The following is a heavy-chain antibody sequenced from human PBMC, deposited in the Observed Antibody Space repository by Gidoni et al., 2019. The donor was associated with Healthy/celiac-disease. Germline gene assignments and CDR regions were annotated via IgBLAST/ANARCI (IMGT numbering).Heavy chain of an antibody. J-gene: IGHJ5*02. CDR3: ARRRIAVAGTRIHWFDP. V-gene: IGHV1-8*01. D-gene: IGHD6-19*01. CDR1: GYTFTSYD. Sequence: QVQLVQSGAEVKKPGASVKVSCKASGYTFTSYDINWVRQATGQGLEWMGWMNPNSGNTGYAQKFQGRVTMTRNTAINTAYMELSSLRSEDTAVYYCARRRIAVAGTRIHWFDPWGQGTLVTVSS. CDR2: MNPNSGNT.